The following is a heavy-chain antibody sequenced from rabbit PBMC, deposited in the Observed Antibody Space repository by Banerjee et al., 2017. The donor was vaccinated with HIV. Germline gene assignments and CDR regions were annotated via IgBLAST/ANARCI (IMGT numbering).Heavy chain of an antibody. CDR1: GFSFSSSAY. D-gene: IGHD2-1*01. CDR3: ATSKDYADYAFDL. Sequence: QSLEESGGDLVKPGASLTLTCTASGFSFSSSAYMCWVRQAPGKGLEWIACIYAGSSGSTYYASWAKGRFTISRPSSTTVTLQMTSLTAADTATYFCATSKDYADYAFDLWGPGTLVTVS. V-gene: IGHV1S40*01. J-gene: IGHJ4*01. CDR2: IYAGSSGST.